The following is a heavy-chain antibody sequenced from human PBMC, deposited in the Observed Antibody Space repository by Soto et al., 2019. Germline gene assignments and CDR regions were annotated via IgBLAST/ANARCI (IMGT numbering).Heavy chain of an antibody. D-gene: IGHD2-2*01. CDR3: ANAPAIVLVPAAMGGDY. Sequence: QVQLVESGGGVVQPGRSLRLSCAASGFTFSSYGMHWVRQAPGTGLEWVAVISYDGSNKYYADSVKGRFTISRDNSKNTLYLQMNSLRAEDTAVYYCANAPAIVLVPAAMGGDYWGQGTLVTVSS. CDR2: ISYDGSNK. V-gene: IGHV3-30*18. J-gene: IGHJ4*02. CDR1: GFTFSSYG.